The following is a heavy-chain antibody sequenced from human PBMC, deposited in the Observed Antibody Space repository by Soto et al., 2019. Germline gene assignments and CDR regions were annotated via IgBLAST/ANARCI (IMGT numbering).Heavy chain of an antibody. CDR1: GGTFSSYA. Sequence: SVKVSCKASGGTFSSYAIRWVRQAPGQGLEWMGGVIPIFGTANYAQKFQGRVTITADKSTSTAYMELSSLRSEDTAVYYCARVVVTGTTLAAFDYWGQGTLVTVSS. V-gene: IGHV1-69*06. CDR3: ARVVVTGTTLAAFDY. CDR2: VIPIFGTA. J-gene: IGHJ4*02. D-gene: IGHD1-7*01.